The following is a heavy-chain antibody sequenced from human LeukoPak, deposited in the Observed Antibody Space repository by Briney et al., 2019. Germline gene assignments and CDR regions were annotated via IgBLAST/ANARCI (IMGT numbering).Heavy chain of an antibody. J-gene: IGHJ4*02. CDR1: GYSFTSYW. CDR3: ARLDCSGGSCYSDY. V-gene: IGHV5-51*01. CDR2: IYPGDSDT. D-gene: IGHD2-15*01. Sequence: GESLQISCQGSGYSFTSYWIGWVRQMPGKGPEWMGIIYPGDSDTRYSPSFQGQVTISADKSISTAYLQWSSLKASDTAMYYCARLDCSGGSCYSDYWGQGTLVTVSS.